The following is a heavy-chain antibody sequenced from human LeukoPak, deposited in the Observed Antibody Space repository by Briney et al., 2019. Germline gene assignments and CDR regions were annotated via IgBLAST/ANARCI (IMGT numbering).Heavy chain of an antibody. CDR3: AKDLYRIVGVTRDTFDI. V-gene: IGHV3-33*06. D-gene: IGHD1-26*01. CDR2: MWYDGSNK. CDR1: GFTFSSYG. Sequence: GRSLRRSCAASGFTFSSYGMHWVRQAPGKGLGWMAVMWYDGSNKYYADSVKGRFTISRDNSKNTLYLQMNSLRAEDTAVYYCAKDLYRIVGVTRDTFDIWGQGTMVTVFS. J-gene: IGHJ3*02.